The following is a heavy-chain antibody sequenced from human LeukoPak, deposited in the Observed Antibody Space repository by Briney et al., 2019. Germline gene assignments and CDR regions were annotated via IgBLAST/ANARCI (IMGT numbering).Heavy chain of an antibody. CDR1: GFTFSSYS. V-gene: IGHV3-48*01. CDR2: ISSSSSTI. Sequence: GGSLRLSCAASGFTFSSYSMNWVRQAPGKGLEWVSYISSSSSTIYYADSVKGRFTISRDNAKNSLYLQMNSLRAEDTAVYYCARGGSLAVAPHQYYFDYWGQGTLVTVSS. J-gene: IGHJ4*02. CDR3: ARGGSLAVAPHQYYFDY. D-gene: IGHD6-19*01.